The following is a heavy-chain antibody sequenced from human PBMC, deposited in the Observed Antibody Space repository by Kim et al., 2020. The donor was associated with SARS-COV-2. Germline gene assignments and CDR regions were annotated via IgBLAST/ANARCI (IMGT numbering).Heavy chain of an antibody. CDR2: INHSGST. Sequence: SETLSLTCAVYGGSFSGYYWSWIRQPPGKGLVWIGEINHSGSTNYNPSLKSRVTISVDTSKNQFSLKLSSVTAADTAVYYCARGRRHFQHWGQGTLVTVS. J-gene: IGHJ1*01. CDR1: GGSFSGYY. V-gene: IGHV4-34*01. CDR3: ARGRRHFQH.